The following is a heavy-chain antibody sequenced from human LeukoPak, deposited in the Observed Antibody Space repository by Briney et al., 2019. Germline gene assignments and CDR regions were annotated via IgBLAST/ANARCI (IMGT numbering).Heavy chain of an antibody. CDR1: GFTFSSYA. Sequence: PGGSLRLSCAASGFTFSSYAMSWVRQAPGKGLEWVSAISGSGGSTYYADSVKGRFTISRDNSKNTLYLQMNSLRAEDTAVYYCAKDTHVDTAMGISFYFDYWGQGNLVTVSS. D-gene: IGHD5-18*01. CDR2: ISGSGGST. CDR3: AKDTHVDTAMGISFYFDY. J-gene: IGHJ4*02. V-gene: IGHV3-23*01.